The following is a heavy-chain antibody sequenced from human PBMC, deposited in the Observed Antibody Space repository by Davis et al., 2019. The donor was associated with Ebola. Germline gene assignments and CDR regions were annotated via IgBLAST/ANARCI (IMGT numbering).Heavy chain of an antibody. Sequence: PSETLSLTCAVYGGSFSGYYWSWIRQPPGKGLEWIGEISHSGITNYNPSLKSRVTILVDTSKKQFSLKLSSVTAADTAVYYCARRGPYSNYVPTTYNYFDPWGLGTLVTVSS. V-gene: IGHV4-34*01. J-gene: IGHJ5*02. CDR1: GGSFSGYY. CDR3: ARRGPYSNYVPTTYNYFDP. D-gene: IGHD4-11*01. CDR2: ISHSGIT.